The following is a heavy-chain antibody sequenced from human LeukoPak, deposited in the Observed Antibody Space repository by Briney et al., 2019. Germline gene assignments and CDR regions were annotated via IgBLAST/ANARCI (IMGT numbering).Heavy chain of an antibody. CDR1: GFTFSSYE. Sequence: GGSLRLSCAASGFTFSSYEMNWVRQAPGKGLEWVSYIGTSGSTIYYADSVKGRFTISRDNAKNSLYLQMNSLRAEDTAVYYCARVFGGAAFLFDYWGQGTLVTVSS. V-gene: IGHV3-48*03. J-gene: IGHJ4*02. D-gene: IGHD1-26*01. CDR3: ARVFGGAAFLFDY. CDR2: IGTSGSTI.